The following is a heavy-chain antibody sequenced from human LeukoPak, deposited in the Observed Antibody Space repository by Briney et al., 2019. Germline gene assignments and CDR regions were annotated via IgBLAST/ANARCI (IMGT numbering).Heavy chain of an antibody. CDR3: ARDVTTVTTYPNYYYYGMDV. CDR1: GGTFSSYA. D-gene: IGHD4-11*01. Sequence: SVKVSCKASGGTFSSYAISWVRPAPGQGLECMGRIIPILGIANYAQKFQGRITITADKSTSTAYMELSSLRSEDTAVYYCARDVTTVTTYPNYYYYGMDVWGQGTTVTVSS. V-gene: IGHV1-69*04. CDR2: IIPILGIA. J-gene: IGHJ6*02.